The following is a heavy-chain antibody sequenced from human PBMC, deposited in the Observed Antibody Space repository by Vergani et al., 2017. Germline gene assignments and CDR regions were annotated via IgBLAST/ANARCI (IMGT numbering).Heavy chain of an antibody. V-gene: IGHV3-23*01. CDR1: GFTFTAHG. J-gene: IGHJ4*01. CDR2: ISGQNFRT. Sequence: EVQLLESGGGSAQPGESLRLSCVASGFTFTAHGLNWVRQAPGKGLEWVSGISGQNFRTHYPDSVKGRFTISRDDSKNTVYLQINSLRAEDTAFYYCVKEKIDLGSYFFDSWGHGILVTVSS. D-gene: IGHD2/OR15-2a*01. CDR3: VKEKIDLGSYFFDS.